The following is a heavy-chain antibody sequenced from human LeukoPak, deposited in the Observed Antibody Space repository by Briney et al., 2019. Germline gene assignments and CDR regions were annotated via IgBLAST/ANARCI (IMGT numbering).Heavy chain of an antibody. D-gene: IGHD2-2*01. V-gene: IGHV5-51*01. Sequence: GESLKFSCKGSGYTFTSYWIGWVRQMPGKGLEWMGIIYPGDSDTRYTPSFQGQVTMSADKSINTAYLQWSRLKASDTAVYYCARLGYCSRGTCYAFDYWGQGTLVTVSS. CDR3: ARLGYCSRGTCYAFDY. J-gene: IGHJ4*02. CDR1: GYTFTSYW. CDR2: IYPGDSDT.